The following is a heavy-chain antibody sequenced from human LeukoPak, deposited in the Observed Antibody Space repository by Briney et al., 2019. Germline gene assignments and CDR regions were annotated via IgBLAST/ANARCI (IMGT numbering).Heavy chain of an antibody. D-gene: IGHD3-22*01. Sequence: GESLKISCKGSGYSFTSYWIGWVRQMPGKVLEWMGIIYPGDSDTRYSPSFQGQVTTSADKSISTAYLQWSSLKASDTAMYYCARHGVYYDSSGYYSHDAFDIWGQGTIDTVSS. J-gene: IGHJ3*02. CDR1: GYSFTSYW. V-gene: IGHV5-51*01. CDR3: ARHGVYYDSSGYYSHDAFDI. CDR2: IYPGDSDT.